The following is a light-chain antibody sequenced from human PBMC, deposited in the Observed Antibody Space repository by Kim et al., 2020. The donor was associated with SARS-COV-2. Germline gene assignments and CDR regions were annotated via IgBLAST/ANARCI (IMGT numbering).Light chain of an antibody. J-gene: IGLJ3*02. CDR2: DVS. Sequence: GQSITLPCTGTSSDVGGYNYVSWYQQHPGKAPKLMIYDVSKRPSGVSNRFSGSKSGNTASLTISGLQAEDEADYYCSSYTSSSTWVFGGGTQLTVL. CDR1: SSDVGGYNY. V-gene: IGLV2-14*04. CDR3: SSYTSSSTWV.